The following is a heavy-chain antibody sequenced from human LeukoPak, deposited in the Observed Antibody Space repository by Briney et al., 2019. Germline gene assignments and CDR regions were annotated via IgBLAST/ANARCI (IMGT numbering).Heavy chain of an antibody. V-gene: IGHV1-69*04. D-gene: IGHD2-21*02. Sequence: EASVKVSCKASGGTFSSYAISWVRQAPGQGLEWMGRIIPILGIANYAQKFQGRVTITADKSTSTAYMELSSLRSEDTAVYYCAREDLEDCGGDCFTFDYWGQGTLVTVSS. J-gene: IGHJ4*02. CDR2: IIPILGIA. CDR1: GGTFSSYA. CDR3: AREDLEDCGGDCFTFDY.